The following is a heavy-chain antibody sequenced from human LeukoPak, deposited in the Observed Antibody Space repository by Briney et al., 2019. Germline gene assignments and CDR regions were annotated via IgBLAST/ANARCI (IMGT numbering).Heavy chain of an antibody. CDR3: ARTPGRFLEWLSPFDY. D-gene: IGHD3-3*01. V-gene: IGHV1-18*01. CDR2: ISAYNGNT. J-gene: IGHJ4*02. CDR1: VYTFTIYG. Sequence: ASVKVSCKASVYTFTIYGISWVRQAPGQGLEWMGWISAYNGNTNYAQKLQGRVTMTTDTSTSTAYMELRSLRSDDTAVYYCARTPGRFLEWLSPFDYWGQGTLVTVSS.